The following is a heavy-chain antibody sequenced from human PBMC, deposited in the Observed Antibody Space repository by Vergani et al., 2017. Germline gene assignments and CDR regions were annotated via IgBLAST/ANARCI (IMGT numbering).Heavy chain of an antibody. D-gene: IGHD3-22*01. CDR2: ISSSSSYI. Sequence: EVQLVESGGGLVKPGGSLRLSCAASGFTFSSYSMNWVRQAPGKGLEWVSSISSSSSYIYYADSVKRRFTISRDNAKNSLYLQMNSLRAEDTAVYYCARDSVWYYYDSSGYPRDAFDIWGQGTMVTVSS. CDR3: ARDSVWYYYDSSGYPRDAFDI. J-gene: IGHJ3*02. V-gene: IGHV3-21*01. CDR1: GFTFSSYS.